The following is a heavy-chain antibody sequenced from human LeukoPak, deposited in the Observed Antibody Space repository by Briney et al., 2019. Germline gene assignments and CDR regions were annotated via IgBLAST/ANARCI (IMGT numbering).Heavy chain of an antibody. CDR2: INHSGST. D-gene: IGHD1-26*01. V-gene: IGHV4-34*01. CDR1: GGSFSGYY. J-gene: IGHJ5*02. Sequence: SETLSLTCAVYGGSFSGYYWSWIRQPPGKGLEWIGEINHSGSTNYNPSLKSRVTISVDTSKNQFSLKLSSVTAADTAVYYCARLYRRIGWFDPWGQGTLVTVSS. CDR3: ARLYRRIGWFDP.